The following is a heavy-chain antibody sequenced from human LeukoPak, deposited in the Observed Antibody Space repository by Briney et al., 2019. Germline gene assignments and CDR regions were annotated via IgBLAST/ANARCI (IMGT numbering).Heavy chain of an antibody. Sequence: SETLSLTCSVSGGSISSSTYYWGWVRQPPGKGLEWIGEIYHSGSTNYNPSLKSRVTISVDKSKNQFSLKLSSVTAADTAVYYCASGITMVRGVISWGQGTLVTVSS. V-gene: IGHV4-39*07. CDR3: ASGITMVRGVIS. D-gene: IGHD3-10*01. J-gene: IGHJ4*02. CDR1: GGSISSSTYY. CDR2: IYHSGST.